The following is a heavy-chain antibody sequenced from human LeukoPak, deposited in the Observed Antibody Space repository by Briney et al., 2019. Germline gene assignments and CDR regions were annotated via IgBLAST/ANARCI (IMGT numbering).Heavy chain of an antibody. J-gene: IGHJ3*02. Sequence: ASVKVSCKASGYTFTGYYIHWVRQAPGQGLEWMGWIYPYSGDTNYAQNFQGGVTMTRDTSFSTAYMELSSLKSDDTAVYYCARDRNSGSSLDIWGQGTMLTVSS. CDR1: GYTFTGYY. CDR3: ARDRNSGSSLDI. V-gene: IGHV1-2*02. D-gene: IGHD6-6*01. CDR2: IYPYSGDT.